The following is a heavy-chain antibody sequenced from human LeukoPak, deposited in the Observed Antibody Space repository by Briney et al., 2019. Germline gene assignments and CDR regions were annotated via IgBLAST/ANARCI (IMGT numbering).Heavy chain of an antibody. CDR1: GYTFTGYN. V-gene: IGHV1-2*02. D-gene: IGHD2-15*01. Sequence: ASVRVSCKASGYTFTGYNMYWVRQAPGQGLEWMGWINPNSGGTNYAQKFQGRVTITRETSTSTAYMELSRLRSDDTAVYYCARGRVVVVAATKDWFDPWGQGTLVTVSS. CDR2: INPNSGGT. CDR3: ARGRVVVVAATKDWFDP. J-gene: IGHJ5*02.